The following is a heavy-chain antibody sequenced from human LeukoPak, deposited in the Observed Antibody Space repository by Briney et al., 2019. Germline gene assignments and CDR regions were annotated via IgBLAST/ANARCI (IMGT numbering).Heavy chain of an antibody. V-gene: IGHV1-2*02. J-gene: IGHJ4*02. CDR2: INPNSGGT. D-gene: IGHD3-10*01. CDR1: GYTFTGYY. CDR3: ARVSITMVRGVINKFDY. Sequence: GASVTVSCKASGYTFTGYYMHWVRQAPGQGLEWMGWINPNSGGTNYAQKFQGRVTMTRDTSISTAYMELSRLRSDDTAVYYCARVSITMVRGVINKFDYWGQGTLVTVSS.